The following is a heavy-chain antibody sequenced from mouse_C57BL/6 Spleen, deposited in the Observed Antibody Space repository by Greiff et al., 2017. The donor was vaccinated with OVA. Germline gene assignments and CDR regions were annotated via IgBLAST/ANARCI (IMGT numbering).Heavy chain of an antibody. D-gene: IGHD2-4*01. CDR3: ARPDDYDGGDFDY. V-gene: IGHV1-19*01. Sequence: VQLQQSGPVLVKPGASVKMSCKASGYTFTDYYMNWVKQSPGKSLEWIGVINPYNGGTSYNQKFKGKATLTVDKSSSTAYMELNSLTSEDSAVYYCARPDDYDGGDFDYWGQGTTLTVSS. J-gene: IGHJ2*01. CDR2: INPYNGGT. CDR1: GYTFTDYY.